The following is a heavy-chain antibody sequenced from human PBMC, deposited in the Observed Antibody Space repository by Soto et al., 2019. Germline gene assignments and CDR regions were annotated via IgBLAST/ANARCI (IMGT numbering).Heavy chain of an antibody. Sequence: LSLTCTVSGGSISSGDYYWSWIRQPPGKGLEWIGYIYYSGSTYYNPSLKSRVTISVDTSKNQFSLKLSSVTAADTAVYCCARAEVTIFGVAPGMSNNWFDPWGQGTLVTVSS. D-gene: IGHD3-3*01. V-gene: IGHV4-30-4*01. CDR3: ARAEVTIFGVAPGMSNNWFDP. J-gene: IGHJ5*02. CDR2: IYYSGST. CDR1: GGSISSGDYY.